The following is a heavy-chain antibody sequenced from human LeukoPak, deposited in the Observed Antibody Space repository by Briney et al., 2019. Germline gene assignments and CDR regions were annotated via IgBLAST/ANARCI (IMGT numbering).Heavy chain of an antibody. D-gene: IGHD4-17*01. CDR3: ARDRGSNYGDYVP. J-gene: IGHJ5*02. V-gene: IGHV3-21*01. CDR2: ISSSSSYI. Sequence: GGSLRLTCAASGFTFSSYSMNWVRQAPGKGLEWVSSISSSSSYIYYAGSVKGRFTISRDNAKNSLYLQMNSLRAEDTAVYYCARDRGSNYGDYVPWGQGTLVTVSS. CDR1: GFTFSSYS.